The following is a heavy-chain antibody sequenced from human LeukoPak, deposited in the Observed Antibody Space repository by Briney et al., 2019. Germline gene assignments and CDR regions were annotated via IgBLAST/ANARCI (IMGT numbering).Heavy chain of an antibody. Sequence: GGSLRLSCAASGFTFSSYPMNWVRQAPGRGLEWVSSISETSTYIYYADSVKGRFTISRDNARNSLYLQMNSLRAEDTAVYYCARDYDYSLDYWGQGTLVTVSS. D-gene: IGHD4/OR15-4a*01. CDR1: GFTFSSYP. CDR2: ISETSTYI. CDR3: ARDYDYSLDY. J-gene: IGHJ4*02. V-gene: IGHV3-21*06.